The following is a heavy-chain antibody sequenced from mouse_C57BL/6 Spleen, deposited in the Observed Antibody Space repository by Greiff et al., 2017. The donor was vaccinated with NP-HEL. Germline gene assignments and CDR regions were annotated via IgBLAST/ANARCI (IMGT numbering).Heavy chain of an antibody. J-gene: IGHJ2*01. CDR1: GYTFTSYW. Sequence: QVQLQQPGAELVRPGSSVKLSCKASGYTFTSYWMDWVKQRPGQGLEWIGNIYPSDSETHYNQKFKDKATLTVDKSSSTAYMQLSSLTSEDSAVYYWARGGTGGDNWGQGTTLTVSS. CDR2: IYPSDSET. CDR3: ARGGTGGDN. D-gene: IGHD4-1*01. V-gene: IGHV1-61*01.